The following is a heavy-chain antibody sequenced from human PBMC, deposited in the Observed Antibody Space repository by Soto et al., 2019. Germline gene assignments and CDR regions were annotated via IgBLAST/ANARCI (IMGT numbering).Heavy chain of an antibody. CDR3: AKLGCSHNTCLAY. CDR2: IGSGGTT. J-gene: IGHJ4*02. D-gene: IGHD2-15*01. CDR1: RFTFTSSA. Sequence: EVQLLESGGDLVQPGGSLRLSCAASRFTFTSSAMTWVRQAPGEGLEWVSTIGSGGTTSYADSVKGRFTVSRDNSKNTLYLQMNSLRAEDTAIYYCAKLGCSHNTCLAYWGQGTRVTVSS. V-gene: IGHV3-23*01.